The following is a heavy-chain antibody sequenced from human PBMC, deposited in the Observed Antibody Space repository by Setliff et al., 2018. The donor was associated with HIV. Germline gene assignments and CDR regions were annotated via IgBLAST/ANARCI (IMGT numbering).Heavy chain of an antibody. V-gene: IGHV1-3*01. J-gene: IGHJ4*02. CDR2: INLVTGQT. CDR1: GYTFMQSHD. D-gene: IGHD7-27*01. Sequence: ASVKVSCKTSGYTFMQSHDLHWVRQVPGQGPEWMGWINLVTGQTAYLQKFQGKVIITRDTSANTAFMEMSSLRSEDTAIYFCANGGTGGQFDHWGQGTLVTVSS. CDR3: ANGGTGGQFDH.